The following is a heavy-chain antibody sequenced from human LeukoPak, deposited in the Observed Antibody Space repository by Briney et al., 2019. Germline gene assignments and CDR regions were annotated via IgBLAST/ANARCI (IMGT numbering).Heavy chain of an antibody. J-gene: IGHJ3*02. D-gene: IGHD3-22*01. CDR1: GGSFSGYY. CDR2: INHSGST. V-gene: IGHV4-34*01. Sequence: PSETLSLTCAVYGGSFSGYYWSWIRQPPGKGLEWIGEINHSGSTNYNPSLKSRVTISVDTSKTQFSLKLSSVTAADTAVYYCASPPGTYYYDSSGSRDAFDIWGQGTMVTVSS. CDR3: ASPPGTYYYDSSGSRDAFDI.